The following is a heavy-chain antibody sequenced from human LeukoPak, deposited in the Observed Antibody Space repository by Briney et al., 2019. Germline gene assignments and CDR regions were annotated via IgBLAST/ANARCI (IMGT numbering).Heavy chain of an antibody. CDR2: ISYDGSNK. D-gene: IGHD3-16*02. V-gene: IGHV3-30*18. J-gene: IGHJ3*02. CDR3: AKLVRSPYDYVWGSYRTPDAFDI. Sequence: PGGSLRLSCAASGFTFSSYAMHWVRQAPGKGLEWVAVISYDGSNKYYADSVKGRFTISRDNSKNTLYLQMNSLRAEDTAVYYCAKLVRSPYDYVWGSYRTPDAFDIWGQGTMVTVSS. CDR1: GFTFSSYA.